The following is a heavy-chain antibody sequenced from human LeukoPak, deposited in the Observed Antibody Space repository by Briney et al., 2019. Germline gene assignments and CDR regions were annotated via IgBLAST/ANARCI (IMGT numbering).Heavy chain of an antibody. CDR2: IYTSGST. J-gene: IGHJ6*02. CDR1: GGSISSYY. Sequence: ASETLSLTCTVSGGSISSYYWSWIRQPAGKGLEWIGRIYTSGSTNYNPSLKSRVTMSVDTSKNQFSLKLSSVTAADTAVYYCARDRRWNGYYKAYYYYGMDVWGQGTTVTVSS. V-gene: IGHV4-4*07. CDR3: ARDRRWNGYYKAYYYYGMDV. D-gene: IGHD3-3*01.